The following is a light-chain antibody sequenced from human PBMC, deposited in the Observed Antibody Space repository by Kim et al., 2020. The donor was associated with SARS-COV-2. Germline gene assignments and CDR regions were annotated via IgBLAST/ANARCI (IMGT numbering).Light chain of an antibody. J-gene: IGKJ1*01. CDR2: KVS. V-gene: IGKV1-5*03. CDR1: QSISAW. Sequence: SASVGDRVTITCRASQSISAWLAWYQQKPGKVPKLLIYKVSNLESGVPSRFSGSGSGTEFTLTISSLQPDDFATYYCQQYDSYPRTFGQGTKVDIK. CDR3: QQYDSYPRT.